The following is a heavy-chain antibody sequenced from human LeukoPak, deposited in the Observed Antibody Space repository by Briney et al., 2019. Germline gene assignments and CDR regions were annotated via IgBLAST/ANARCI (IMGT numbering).Heavy chain of an antibody. Sequence: GGSLRLSCAASGFTFSSYSMNWIRQAPGKGLEWVSYISSSSSTIYYADSVKGRFTISRDNAKNSLYLQMNSLRPEDTAVYYCARDPPRRYDLWGQGTLVTVSS. J-gene: IGHJ5*02. CDR3: ARDPPRRYDL. V-gene: IGHV3-48*01. CDR1: GFTFSSYS. CDR2: ISSSSSTI.